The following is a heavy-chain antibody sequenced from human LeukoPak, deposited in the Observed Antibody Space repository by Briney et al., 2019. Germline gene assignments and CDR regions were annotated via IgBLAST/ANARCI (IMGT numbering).Heavy chain of an antibody. CDR2: IYYSGTT. D-gene: IGHD3-22*01. CDR3: ARGRSMWYYDSSGYYTTSSEYNWFDP. Sequence: SETLSLTCTVSGGSISSYYWSWIRQPPGKGLEWIGYIYYSGTTDYNPSLKSRVTISVDTSNNQFSLKVSSVTAADTAVYYCARGRSMWYYDSSGYYTTSSEYNWFDPWGQGTLVTVSS. V-gene: IGHV4-59*01. J-gene: IGHJ5*02. CDR1: GGSISSYY.